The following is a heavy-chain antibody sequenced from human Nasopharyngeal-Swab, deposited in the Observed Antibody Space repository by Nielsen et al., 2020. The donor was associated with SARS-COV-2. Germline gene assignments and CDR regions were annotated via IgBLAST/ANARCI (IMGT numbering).Heavy chain of an antibody. J-gene: IGHJ6*03. D-gene: IGHD2-8*02. CDR3: VTYTQRGSYLLGGYDYSYYMDV. CDR2: FDPEDGET. V-gene: IGHV1-24*01. Sequence: WVRQAPGQGLEWMGGFDPEDGETVYSQRVQGRLTLTEDTSTDTAFMDLSGLRSEDTAVYYCVTYTQRGSYLLGGYDYSYYMDVWGKGTTVTSP.